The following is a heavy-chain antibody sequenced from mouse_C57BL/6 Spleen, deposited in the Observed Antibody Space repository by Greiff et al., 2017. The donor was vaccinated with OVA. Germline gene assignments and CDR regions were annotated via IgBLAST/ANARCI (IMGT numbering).Heavy chain of an antibody. CDR3: TTWGWDNY. Sequence: VQLQQSGAELVRPGASVKLSCTASGFNIKDDYMHWVKQRPEQGLEWIGWIDPENGDTEYASKFQGKATITADTASHTAYLQLSSLTSEDTAVYYCTTWGWDNYWGQGTTLTVSS. CDR1: GFNIKDDY. J-gene: IGHJ2*01. CDR2: IDPENGDT. D-gene: IGHD3-3*01. V-gene: IGHV14-4*01.